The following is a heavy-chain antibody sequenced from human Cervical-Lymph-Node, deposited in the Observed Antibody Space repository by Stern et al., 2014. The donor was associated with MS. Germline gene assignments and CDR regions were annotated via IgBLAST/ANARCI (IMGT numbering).Heavy chain of an antibody. CDR1: GGSITSNY. Sequence: QLQLQESGPGLVKPLETLSLTCTVSGGSITSNYWSWIRQPPGKGLEWIGYIYYTGSTNYNPSLKRRVIISVDTSKNQFSLNLSSVTSADTAVYYCARDAPVGYSGYDGIGAFDIWGQGTMVTVSS. CDR3: ARDAPVGYSGYDGIGAFDI. D-gene: IGHD5-12*01. V-gene: IGHV4-59*01. J-gene: IGHJ3*02. CDR2: IYYTGST.